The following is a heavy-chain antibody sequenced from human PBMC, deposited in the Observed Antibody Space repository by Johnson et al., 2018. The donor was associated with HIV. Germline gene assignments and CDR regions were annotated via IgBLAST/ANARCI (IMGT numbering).Heavy chain of an antibody. CDR1: GFTFSSYW. D-gene: IGHD3-10*01. CDR2: IKQDGSEK. V-gene: IGHV3-7*01. Sequence: VQLVESGGGLVQPGGSLRLSCAASGFTFSSYWMSWVRQAPGKGLEWVANIKQDGSEKYYVDSVKGRFTISRDNAKNSLYLQMNSLRAEDTAGYYFAREFKWVAWFGDLKHVAFDIWGQGTMVTVSS. CDR3: AREFKWVAWFGDLKHVAFDI. J-gene: IGHJ3*02.